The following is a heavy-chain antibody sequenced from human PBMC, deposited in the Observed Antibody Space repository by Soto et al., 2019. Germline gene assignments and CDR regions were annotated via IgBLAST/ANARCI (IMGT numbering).Heavy chain of an antibody. Sequence: SETLSLTCAVYGGSLSGYYWSWIRQPPGKGLEWIGEIHHSGSTTYNPSLKSRVTLSVDTSKNQFSLKLTSVAAADTAVFYCARGVYALKSQQQRAVGFYICGRGRMVTVSS. D-gene: IGHD3-16*01. CDR2: IHHSGST. V-gene: IGHV4-34*01. CDR1: GGSLSGYY. CDR3: ARGVYALKSQQQRAVGFYI. J-gene: IGHJ3*02.